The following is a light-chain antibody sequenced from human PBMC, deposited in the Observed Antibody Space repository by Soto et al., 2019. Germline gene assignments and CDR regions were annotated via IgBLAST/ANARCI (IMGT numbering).Light chain of an antibody. J-gene: IGKJ5*01. V-gene: IGKV3-11*01. Sequence: VLTQSPATLSLSPGERATLSCRASQTLANYLAWYQQRPGQAPRLLIYDASNRATGIPARFSGSGSGTDFTLTISSLEPEDSAVYYCQQRSDSYTFGQGTRLEIK. CDR3: QQRSDSYT. CDR2: DAS. CDR1: QTLANY.